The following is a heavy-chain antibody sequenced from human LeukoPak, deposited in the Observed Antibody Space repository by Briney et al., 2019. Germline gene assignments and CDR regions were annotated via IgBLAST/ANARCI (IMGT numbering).Heavy chain of an antibody. V-gene: IGHV4-59*08. CDR1: GGSISSYY. J-gene: IGHJ4*02. CDR3: ARHDRAYSSGWFYYFDY. D-gene: IGHD6-19*01. Sequence: SETLSLTCTVCGGSISSYYWSWIRQPPGKGLEWIGYIYYSGSTNYNPSLKSRVTISVDTSKNQFSLKLSSVTAADTAVYYCARHDRAYSSGWFYYFDYWGQGTLVTVSS. CDR2: IYYSGST.